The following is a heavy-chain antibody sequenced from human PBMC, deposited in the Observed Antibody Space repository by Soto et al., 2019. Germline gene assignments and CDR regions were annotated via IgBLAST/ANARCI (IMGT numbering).Heavy chain of an antibody. J-gene: IGHJ4*02. D-gene: IGHD3-9*01. CDR3: ARVHHDKAPHY. CDR1: GGSISSYY. V-gene: IGHV4-59*01. Sequence: SETLSLTCTVSGGSISSYYWSWIRQPPGKGLEWIGYIYYSGSTNYNPSLKSRVTISVDTSKNQFSLKLSSVTAADTAVYYCARVHHDKAPHYWGQGTLVTVSS. CDR2: IYYSGST.